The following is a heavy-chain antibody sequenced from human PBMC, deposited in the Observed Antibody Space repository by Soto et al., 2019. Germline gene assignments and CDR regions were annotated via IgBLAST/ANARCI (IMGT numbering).Heavy chain of an antibody. CDR1: GGSISSGRFY. CDR2: ISDSGSS. CDR3: ARTTFYDVFTAYYSLFDY. Sequence: QVQLQESGPGLVKPSQTLTLTCTVSGGSISSGRFYWSWIRQHPGKGLEWIGHISDSGSSYYNPSLESRVTISVDTSKNQFSLKLSAVTAADTAVYFFARTTFYDVFTAYYSLFDYWGQGTMVTVSS. J-gene: IGHJ4*02. V-gene: IGHV4-31*03. D-gene: IGHD3-9*01.